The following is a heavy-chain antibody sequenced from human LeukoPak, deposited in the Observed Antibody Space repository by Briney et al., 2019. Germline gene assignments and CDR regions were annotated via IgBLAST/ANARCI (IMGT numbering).Heavy chain of an antibody. CDR3: ARDRNLYYDFWSGYQKNAFDI. Sequence: GGSLRLSCVTSGFPFSTYSMNWVRQAPGKGLEWLSYITSTSDTIYYADSVKGRFTISRDNAKNSLYLQMNSLRAEDTAVYYCARDRNLYYDFWSGYQKNAFDIWGQGTMVTVSS. D-gene: IGHD3-3*01. J-gene: IGHJ3*02. V-gene: IGHV3-48*01. CDR1: GFPFSTYS. CDR2: ITSTSDTI.